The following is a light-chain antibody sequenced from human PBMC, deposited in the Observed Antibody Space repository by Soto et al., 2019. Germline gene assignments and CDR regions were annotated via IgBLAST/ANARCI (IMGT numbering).Light chain of an antibody. CDR3: QQYNTWPPYT. CDR1: QSVSSN. V-gene: IGKV3-15*01. Sequence: DIVMTQSPGTLSVSPGERATLCCRASQSVSSNLAWYQQKPGQAPRLLIYDASTRATGIPARFSGSGSGTDFTLSISSLQSEDFAVYFCQQYNTWPPYTFGQGTKLEI. CDR2: DAS. J-gene: IGKJ2*01.